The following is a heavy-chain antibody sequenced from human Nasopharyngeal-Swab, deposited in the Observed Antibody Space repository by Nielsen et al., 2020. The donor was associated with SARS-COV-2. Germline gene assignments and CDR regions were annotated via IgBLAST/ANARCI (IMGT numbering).Heavy chain of an antibody. CDR3: AAGEYYDSSGYYE. J-gene: IGHJ4*02. V-gene: IGHV1-46*01. CDR2: INPSGGST. D-gene: IGHD3-22*01. CDR1: GYTFTSYY. Sequence: ASVKVSCKASGYTFTSYYMHWVRQAPGQGLEWMGIINPSGGSTNYAQKFQERVTITRDMSTSTAYMELSSLRSEDTAVYYCAAGEYYDSSGYYEWGQGTLVTVSS.